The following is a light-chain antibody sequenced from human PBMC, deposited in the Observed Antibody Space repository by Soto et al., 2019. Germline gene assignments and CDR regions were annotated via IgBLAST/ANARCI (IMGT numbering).Light chain of an antibody. CDR1: SSDVGAYNY. CDR2: EVS. Sequence: QSVLTRPASVSGSPGQSITISCTGTSSDVGAYNYVSWYQQHPGKAPKLMIYEVSNRPSGVSHRFSGSKSGNTASLTISGLQAEDEADYYCSSYTGSNIRYVFGTGTKVTVL. V-gene: IGLV2-14*01. CDR3: SSYTGSNIRYV. J-gene: IGLJ1*01.